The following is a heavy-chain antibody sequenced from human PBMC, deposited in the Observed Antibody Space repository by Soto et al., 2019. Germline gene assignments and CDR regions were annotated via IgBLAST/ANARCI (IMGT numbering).Heavy chain of an antibody. J-gene: IGHJ4*02. Sequence: QVQLVQSGAEMKKPGASVNVSCKASGYTFTSYDINWVRQATGQGLEWMGWMNHNSGNTGYAQKFQGRVTMTRNTSISTAYMELSSLRSEDTAVYYCARGRDSGYGLDYGGQGALVIVSS. V-gene: IGHV1-8*01. CDR2: MNHNSGNT. CDR3: ARGRDSGYGLDY. CDR1: GYTFTSYD. D-gene: IGHD5-12*01.